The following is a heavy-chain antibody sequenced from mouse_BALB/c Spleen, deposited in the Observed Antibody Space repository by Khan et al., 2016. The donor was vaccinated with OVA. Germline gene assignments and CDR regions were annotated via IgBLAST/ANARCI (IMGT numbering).Heavy chain of an antibody. J-gene: IGHJ3*01. D-gene: IGHD1-1*01. Sequence: EVELVESGPELMKPGASVKISCKASGYSFTTYYIHWVKQSHGKSLEWIGYIDPFNDDTNYNQKFKGKATLTVEKSSSTAYMHLSSLTSEDSAVYYCARHGSISWFAYWGQGTLVTVSA. CDR1: GYSFTTYY. CDR2: IDPFNDDT. V-gene: IGHV1S135*01. CDR3: ARHGSISWFAY.